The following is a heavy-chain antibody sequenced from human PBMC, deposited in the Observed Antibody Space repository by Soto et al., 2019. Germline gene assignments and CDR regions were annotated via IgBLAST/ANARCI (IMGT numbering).Heavy chain of an antibody. CDR3: VRVVAIPGYPDN. Sequence: QVQLVQSGAEVRQPASSVKVSCKTSGGTFSSYAISWVRQAPGQGLEWMGGIVPIVDPSTYAQKFQGRVTMTADESTSTGYMELSSLRSDDTAVYYCVRVVAIPGYPDNWGQGTLVTVSS. CDR1: GGTFSSYA. CDR2: IVPIVDPS. V-gene: IGHV1-69*12. D-gene: IGHD5-12*01. J-gene: IGHJ4*02.